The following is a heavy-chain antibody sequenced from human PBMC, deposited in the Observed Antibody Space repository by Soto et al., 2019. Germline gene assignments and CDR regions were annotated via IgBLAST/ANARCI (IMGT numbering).Heavy chain of an antibody. V-gene: IGHV3-23*01. J-gene: IGHJ4*02. D-gene: IGHD5-18*01. CDR3: ARDGLGAYTYGSYYFDY. Sequence: EVQLLESGGGLVQPGGCLRLSCAASGFTFSNYAMSWVRQAPGKGLEWVSTISTSGGSTYSADSVKGRFTISRDNSKNTLYLQMNSLRAEDTAVYYCARDGLGAYTYGSYYFDYWGQGTLVTVSS. CDR1: GFTFSNYA. CDR2: ISTSGGST.